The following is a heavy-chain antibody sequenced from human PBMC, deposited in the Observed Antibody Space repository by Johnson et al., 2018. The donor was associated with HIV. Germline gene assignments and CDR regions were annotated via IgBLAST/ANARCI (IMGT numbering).Heavy chain of an antibody. CDR3: AKDIITMVVPSGGAFDI. CDR2: MNSDGSST. Sequence: VQLVESGGGLVQPGGSLTLSCASSGFTFSHYCMHWVRQAPGKGLVWVSRMNSDGSSTTYADSVKGRFTISRDNAKNSLYLQMNSLRAEDTALYYCAKDIITMVVPSGGAFDIGGEGTMVTVSS. CDR1: GFTFSHYC. J-gene: IGHJ3*02. D-gene: IGHD3-22*01. V-gene: IGHV3-74*03.